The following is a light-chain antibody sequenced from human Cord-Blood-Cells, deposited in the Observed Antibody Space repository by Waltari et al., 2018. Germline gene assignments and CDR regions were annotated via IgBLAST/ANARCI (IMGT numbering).Light chain of an antibody. CDR1: QSVSSSY. CDR3: QQYGSSPWT. V-gene: IGKV3-20*01. J-gene: IGKJ1*01. CDR2: GAS. Sequence: EIVLTQSPGTLSLSPGERATLSCRASQSVSSSYLAWYQRKPGQAPRLLIYGASSRATGIPDRFSGSGSGTDFTLTISRLEPEDFAVYDCQQYGSSPWTFGQGTKVEIK.